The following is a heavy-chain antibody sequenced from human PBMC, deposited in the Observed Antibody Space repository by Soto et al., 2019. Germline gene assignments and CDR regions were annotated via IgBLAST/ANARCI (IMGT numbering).Heavy chain of an antibody. J-gene: IGHJ4*02. V-gene: IGHV3-33*01. CDR2: IWYDGSNK. CDR1: GFTFSSYG. D-gene: IGHD4-4*01. CDR3: ARDHLDYNYFDH. Sequence: GGSLRLSCAASGFTFSSYGMHWVRQAPGKGLEWVAVIWYDGSNKYYADSVKGRFTISRDNSKNTLYLQMNSLRAEDTAVYYCARDHLDYNYFDHWGQGTLVTVSS.